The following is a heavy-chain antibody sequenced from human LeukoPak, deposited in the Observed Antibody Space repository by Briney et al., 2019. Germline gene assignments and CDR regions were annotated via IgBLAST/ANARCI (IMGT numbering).Heavy chain of an antibody. Sequence: SQTLSLTCTVSGGSISSGSYYWSWIRQPAGKGLEWIGRIYTSGSTNYNPSLKSRVTMSVDTSKNQFSLNLSSVTAADTAVYYCARGYSSSWYYNWFDPWGQGTLVTVSS. J-gene: IGHJ5*02. CDR1: GGSISSGSYY. V-gene: IGHV4-61*02. CDR3: ARGYSSSWYYNWFDP. CDR2: IYTSGST. D-gene: IGHD6-13*01.